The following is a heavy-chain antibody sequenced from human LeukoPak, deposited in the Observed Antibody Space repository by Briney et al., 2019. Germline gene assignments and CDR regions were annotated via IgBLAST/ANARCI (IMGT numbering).Heavy chain of an antibody. CDR1: GGSISYYY. D-gene: IGHD2/OR15-2a*01. J-gene: IGHJ6*02. V-gene: IGHV4-59*12. CDR3: ARDSTHYYYYGMDV. CDR2: IYYSGST. Sequence: SETLSLTCTVSGGSISYYYWSWIRQPPGKGLEWIGYIYYSGSTNYSPSLRSRVTISVDTSKNQFSLKLSSVTAADTAVYYCARDSTHYYYYGMDVWGQGTTVTVSS.